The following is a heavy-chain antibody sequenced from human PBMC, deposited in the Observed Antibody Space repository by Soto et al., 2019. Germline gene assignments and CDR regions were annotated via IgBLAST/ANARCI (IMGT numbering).Heavy chain of an antibody. V-gene: IGHV4-30-4*01. D-gene: IGHD5-18*01. CDR1: GGSISSGDYY. CDR2: INHSGNT. CDR3: ARDRLMATAGTARHYFGLDV. J-gene: IGHJ6*02. Sequence: SETLSLTCTVSGGSISSGDYYWSWIRQPPGKGLEWIGFINHSGNTYYNPSLKSRLTISVDTSKNQFSLNLSSVTAADTAVYYCARDRLMATAGTARHYFGLDVWGQGTTVTVSS.